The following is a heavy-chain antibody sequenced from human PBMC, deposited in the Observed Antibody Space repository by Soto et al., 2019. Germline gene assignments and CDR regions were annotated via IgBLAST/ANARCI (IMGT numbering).Heavy chain of an antibody. CDR2: INPNSGGT. J-gene: IGHJ6*02. D-gene: IGHD1-1*01. CDR3: ASHPFWGTGHTFREV. CDR1: GYTFTGYY. Sequence: DSVKVSCKAAGYTFTGYYMHWVRQAPGQGLEWMGWINPNSGGTNYAQKFQGRVTMTRDTSISTAYMELSRLRPDDTAVYYCASHPFWGTGHTFREVWGQGTTVSVS. V-gene: IGHV1-2*02.